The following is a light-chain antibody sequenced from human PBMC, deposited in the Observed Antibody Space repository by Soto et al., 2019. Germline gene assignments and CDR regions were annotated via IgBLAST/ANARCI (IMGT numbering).Light chain of an antibody. V-gene: IGKV3D-15*01. CDR2: ASS. J-gene: IGKJ5*01. CDR1: QTSGSN. Sequence: EIVLTQSPGTLSLSPGERATLSCKTSQTSGSNFLAWYQHKPGQAPRLLIYASSNRATGIPDRFSGSASGPDFTLTISSLQSEDFEIYYCQQYNNWPITFGQGTRLEIK. CDR3: QQYNNWPIT.